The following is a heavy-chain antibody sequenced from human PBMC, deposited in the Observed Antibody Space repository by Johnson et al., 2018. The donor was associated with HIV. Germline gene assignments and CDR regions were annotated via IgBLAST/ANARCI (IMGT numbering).Heavy chain of an antibody. D-gene: IGHD3-22*01. Sequence: QVQLVESGGGVVQPGRSLGLSCAASGFSFSSYAMHWVRQAPGKGLEWVASLSYDGSTKDYADSVKGRFTISRDISKNLLYLQMNSLRAEDTAVYYCAKDPGITMIAHAFDIWGQGTMVTVSS. V-gene: IGHV3-30*04. CDR1: GFSFSSYA. CDR2: LSYDGSTK. J-gene: IGHJ3*02. CDR3: AKDPGITMIAHAFDI.